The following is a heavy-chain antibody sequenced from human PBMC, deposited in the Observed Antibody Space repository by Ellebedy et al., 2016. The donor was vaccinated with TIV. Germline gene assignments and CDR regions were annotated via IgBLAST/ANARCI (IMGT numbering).Heavy chain of an antibody. Sequence: AASVKVSCKASGGTFSTHAFNWVRQAPGQGLEWLGRIIPIRGVENYAHKFQGRFTISAERSTSTAYMELKSLRSEETAVYYCAKDLGFSPPGISPSTLNTTMVRPPIDYWGQGTLVIVSS. CDR2: IIPIRGVE. CDR3: AKDLGFSPPGISPSTLNTTMVRPPIDY. CDR1: GGTFSTHA. D-gene: IGHD3-10*01. V-gene: IGHV1-69*04. J-gene: IGHJ4*02.